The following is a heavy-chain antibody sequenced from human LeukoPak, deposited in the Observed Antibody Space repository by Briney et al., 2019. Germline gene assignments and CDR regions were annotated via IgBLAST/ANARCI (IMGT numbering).Heavy chain of an antibody. V-gene: IGHV4-4*07. J-gene: IGHJ4*02. CDR1: GGSISNYY. Sequence: PSETLSLTCTVSGGSISNYYLSWIRQSAGKGLEWIGRIHPNRNITYNPSLASRVIMSVDRSQNQFSLKLTSVTAADTAVYYCAALHYYDDSGAHYWGQGTLVTVSS. CDR3: AALHYYDDSGAHY. CDR2: IHPNRNI. D-gene: IGHD3-22*01.